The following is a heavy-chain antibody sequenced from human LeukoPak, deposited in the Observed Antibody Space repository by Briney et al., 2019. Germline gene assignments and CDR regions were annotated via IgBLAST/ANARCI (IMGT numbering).Heavy chain of an antibody. CDR1: GYTFTSYY. CDR3: ARPRGDGPDAFDI. V-gene: IGHV1-46*01. D-gene: IGHD5-24*01. Sequence: ASVKVSCKASGYTFTSYYMHWVRQAPGQGLEWMGIINPSGGSTSYAQKFQGRVTMTRDMSTSTVYMELRSLRSEDTAVYYCARPRGDGPDAFDIWGQGTMVTVSS. J-gene: IGHJ3*02. CDR2: INPSGGST.